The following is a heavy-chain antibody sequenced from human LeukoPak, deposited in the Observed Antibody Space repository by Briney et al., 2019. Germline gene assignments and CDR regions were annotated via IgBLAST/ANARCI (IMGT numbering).Heavy chain of an antibody. Sequence: PGGSLRLSCAASGFTFSSYAMHWVRQAPGKGLEWVAVISYDGSNKYYADSVKGRFTISRDNSKNTLYLQMNSLRAEDTAVYYCARLKSVTTNSGYYYYMDVWGKGTTVTVSS. V-gene: IGHV3-30-3*01. CDR2: ISYDGSNK. CDR3: ARLKSVTTNSGYYYYMDV. D-gene: IGHD4-11*01. CDR1: GFTFSSYA. J-gene: IGHJ6*03.